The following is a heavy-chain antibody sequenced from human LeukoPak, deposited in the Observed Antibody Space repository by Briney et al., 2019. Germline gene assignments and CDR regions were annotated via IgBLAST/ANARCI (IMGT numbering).Heavy chain of an antibody. CDR2: ISGSGSTT. D-gene: IGHD6-13*01. CDR1: GLTFSNYA. CDR3: AKTRSSSWYGFDF. V-gene: IGHV3-23*01. J-gene: IGHJ4*02. Sequence: PGGSLRLSCAASGLTFSNYAMSWVRQAPGKGLEWASTISGSGSTTYYADSVKGRFTISRDNSKNTLYLQVSSLRAEDTAVYYCAKTRSSSWYGFDFWGQGTLVTVSS.